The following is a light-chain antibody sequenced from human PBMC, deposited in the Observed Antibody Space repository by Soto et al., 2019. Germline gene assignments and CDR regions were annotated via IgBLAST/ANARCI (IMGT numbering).Light chain of an antibody. J-gene: IGKJ2*01. CDR3: QQYGGSTYT. CDR1: PSVSSTH. CDR2: GAS. V-gene: IGKV3-20*01. Sequence: ELVLTQSPGSLSLSPRERATLSCRASPSVSSTHLAWYQQKPGQAPRLLIYGASRRAAGIPDRFSGSGSGTDFTLTISRLEPEDLAVYDGQQYGGSTYTCGQGTKVEIK.